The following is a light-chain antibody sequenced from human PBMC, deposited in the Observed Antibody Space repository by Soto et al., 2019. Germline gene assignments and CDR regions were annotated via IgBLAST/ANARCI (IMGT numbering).Light chain of an antibody. CDR2: YAS. Sequence: EMVMTQSPATLSVSPGERGTLSCRASESVHRNLAWYQQKPGQGPSLLIYYASTRATGVPDRFTGSGSGTEFTLTISSLQSEDSGVYQCQHYNSWPPTFGPGTKVEIK. CDR1: ESVHRN. J-gene: IGKJ3*01. CDR3: QHYNSWPPT. V-gene: IGKV3-15*01.